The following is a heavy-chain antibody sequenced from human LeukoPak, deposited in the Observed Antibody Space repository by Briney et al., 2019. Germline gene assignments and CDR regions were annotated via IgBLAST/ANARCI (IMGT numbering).Heavy chain of an antibody. CDR1: GFTVSSNY. J-gene: IGHJ6*02. CDR3: LGCTTSCYYYATDV. V-gene: IGHV3-66*01. Sequence: PGGSLRLSCAASGFTVSSNYMRWVRQAPGKGLEWVSVSYSGGSTYYADSVKGRFTISRDNSKNTLYLQMNSLRAEDTAVYYCLGCTTSCYYYATDVWGQGTTVTVSS. D-gene: IGHD2-2*01. CDR2: SYSGGST.